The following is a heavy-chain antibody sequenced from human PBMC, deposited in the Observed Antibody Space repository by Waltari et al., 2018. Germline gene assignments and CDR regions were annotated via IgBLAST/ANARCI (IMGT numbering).Heavy chain of an antibody. D-gene: IGHD3-3*01. J-gene: IGHJ3*02. Sequence: QVQLQQWGAGLLKPSETLSLTCAVYGGSFSGYYWSWIRQPPGKGLEWIGEINHSGSTNYNPSLKSRVTISVDTSKNQFSLKLSSVTAADTAVYYCARGLYFWSGYSAFDIWGQGTVVTVSS. V-gene: IGHV4-34*01. CDR2: INHSGST. CDR3: ARGLYFWSGYSAFDI. CDR1: GGSFSGYY.